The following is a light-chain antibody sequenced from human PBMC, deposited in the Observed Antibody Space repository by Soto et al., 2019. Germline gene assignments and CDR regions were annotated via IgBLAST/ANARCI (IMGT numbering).Light chain of an antibody. CDR2: DVS. V-gene: IGLV2-14*01. Sequence: QSALTQPASVSGSPGQSITISCTGTSSDVGGYNYVSWYQQHPGKAPKLMIYDVSNRPSGVSNRFSGSKSGNTASLNISGLQAEDETDYYCSSYTTISPHVVFGGGTKLTVL. CDR3: SSYTTISPHVV. J-gene: IGLJ2*01. CDR1: SSDVGGYNY.